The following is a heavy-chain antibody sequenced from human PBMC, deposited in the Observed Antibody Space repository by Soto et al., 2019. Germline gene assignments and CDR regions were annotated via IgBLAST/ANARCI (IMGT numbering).Heavy chain of an antibody. D-gene: IGHD4-17*01. CDR2: ISAYNGNT. CDR3: AEETTVWFDP. Sequence: ASVKVSCKASGYTFTSYGISCVRQAPGQGLKWMGWISAYNGNTNYAQKLQGRVTMTTDTSTSTAYMELRSLRSDDTAVYYCAEETTVWFDPWGDGTTVSVSP. J-gene: IGHJ5*02. V-gene: IGHV1-18*01. CDR1: GYTFTSYG.